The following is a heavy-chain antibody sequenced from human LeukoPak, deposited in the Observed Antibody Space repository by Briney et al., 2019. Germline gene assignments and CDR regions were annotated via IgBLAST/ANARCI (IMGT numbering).Heavy chain of an antibody. V-gene: IGHV3-23*01. J-gene: IGHJ4*02. CDR1: GFTFSSYA. CDR2: ISGSGAST. CDR3: AKGGQRGYSGYDGFFD. D-gene: IGHD5-12*01. Sequence: GGSLSLSCAASGFTFSSYAMSWVRQAPGKGLEWVSAISGSGASTSYADSVKGRFTVYRDTSKNTLYLQMNSLRAEDTAVYYCAKGGQRGYSGYDGFFDWGQGTLVTVSS.